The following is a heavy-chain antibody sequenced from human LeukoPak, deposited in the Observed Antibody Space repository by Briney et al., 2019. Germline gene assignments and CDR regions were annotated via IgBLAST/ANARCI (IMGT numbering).Heavy chain of an antibody. V-gene: IGHV3-23*01. CDR2: ISGSGSGT. D-gene: IGHD5/OR15-5a*01. CDR1: GFTFSTYA. Sequence: GGSLRLSCAASGFTFSTYAMTWARQAPGKGLEWVSGISGSGSGTYYAESAKGRFTISRDNSKNTLYLQMNSLRAEDTAVYYCAKEVSTRSVYYFDYWGQGTLVTVSS. J-gene: IGHJ4*02. CDR3: AKEVSTRSVYYFDY.